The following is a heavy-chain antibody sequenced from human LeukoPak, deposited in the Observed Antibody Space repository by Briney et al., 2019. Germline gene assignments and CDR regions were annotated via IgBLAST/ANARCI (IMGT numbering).Heavy chain of an antibody. D-gene: IGHD4-17*01. J-gene: IGHJ4*02. CDR2: IRYDGSNK. Sequence: GGSLRLSCAASGFTFSSYGMHWVRQAPGKGLEWVAFIRYDGSNKYYADSVKGRFTISRDSSKNTLYLQMNSLRAEDTAVYYCAKDVATVTHYFDYWGQGTLVTVSS. CDR1: GFTFSSYG. CDR3: AKDVATVTHYFDY. V-gene: IGHV3-30*02.